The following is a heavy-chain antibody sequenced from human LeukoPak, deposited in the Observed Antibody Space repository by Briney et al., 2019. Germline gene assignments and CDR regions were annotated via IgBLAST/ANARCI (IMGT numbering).Heavy chain of an antibody. V-gene: IGHV3-21*01. CDR1: GFTFSSYS. D-gene: IGHD1-26*01. CDR3: ARVLIGSYGPNPRHFDY. CDR2: ISSSSSYI. J-gene: IGHJ4*02. Sequence: GGSLRLSCAASGFTFSSYSMNWVRQAPGKGLEWVSSISSSSSYIYYADSVKGRFTISRDNAKNSLYLQMNSLRAEDTAVYYCARVLIGSYGPNPRHFDYWGQGTLVTVSS.